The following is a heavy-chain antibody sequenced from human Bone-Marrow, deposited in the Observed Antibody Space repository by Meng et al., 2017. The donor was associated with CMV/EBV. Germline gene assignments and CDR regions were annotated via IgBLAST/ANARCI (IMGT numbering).Heavy chain of an antibody. D-gene: IGHD3-22*01. J-gene: IGHJ5*02. CDR2: VIPISGSP. CDR3: ARVRGMTMSFLDP. V-gene: IGHV1-69*05. CDR1: GGILSNYA. Sequence: SVKVSCKASGGILSNYAVSWVRQAPGQGLEWLGGVIPISGSPHYPQKFQGRVTMTTDESTGTAYMELRSLRPDDTGVYFCARVRGMTMSFLDPWGQGTLVTVSS.